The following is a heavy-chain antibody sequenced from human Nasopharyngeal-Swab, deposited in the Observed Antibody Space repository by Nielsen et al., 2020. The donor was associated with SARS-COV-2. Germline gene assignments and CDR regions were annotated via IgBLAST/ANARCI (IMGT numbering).Heavy chain of an antibody. D-gene: IGHD2-15*01. CDR2: ISHNGST. V-gene: IGHV4-34*01. Sequence: RQAPGKGLEWIGEISHNGSTNYNPSLKSRVTISVDTSKNQFSLKLSSVTAADTAVYYCARGTGLLLDYYYYYGMDVWGQGTTVTVSS. CDR3: ARGTGLLLDYYYYYGMDV. J-gene: IGHJ6*02.